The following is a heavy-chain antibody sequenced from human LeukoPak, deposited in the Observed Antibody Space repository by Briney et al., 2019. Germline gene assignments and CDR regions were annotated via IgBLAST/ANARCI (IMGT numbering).Heavy chain of an antibody. V-gene: IGHV3-33*01. CDR2: IWYDGSSK. Sequence: GGSLRLSCAASGFTFSSYGMHWVRQAPGKGLEWVAVIWYDGSSKYYADSEKGRFTISRDNSKNTLYLQMNSLRAEDTAAYYCARGPRRGDSSGYYYGVYWGQGTLVTVSS. CDR1: GFTFSSYG. CDR3: ARGPRRGDSSGYYYGVY. J-gene: IGHJ4*02. D-gene: IGHD3-22*01.